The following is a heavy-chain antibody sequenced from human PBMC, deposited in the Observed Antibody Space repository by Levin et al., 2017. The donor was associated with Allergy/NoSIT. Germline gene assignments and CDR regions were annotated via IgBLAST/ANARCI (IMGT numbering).Heavy chain of an antibody. CDR2: IYYSGST. J-gene: IGHJ4*02. Sequence: SQTLSLTCTVSGGSIRSSSYYWGWIRQPPGKGLEWIGSIYYSGSTYYNPSLKSRVTISVDTSKNQFSLKLSSVTAADTAVYYCARVVSLRFGELTFDYWGQGTLVTVSS. CDR1: GGSIRSSSYY. CDR3: ARVVSLRFGELTFDY. D-gene: IGHD3-10*01. V-gene: IGHV4-39*07.